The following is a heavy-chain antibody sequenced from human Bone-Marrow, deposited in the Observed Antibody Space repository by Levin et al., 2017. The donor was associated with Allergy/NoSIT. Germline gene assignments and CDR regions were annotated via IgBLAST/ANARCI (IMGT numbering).Heavy chain of an antibody. CDR2: ISYDGSDK. J-gene: IGHJ3*01. V-gene: IGHV3-30*18. CDR3: AKDWVGATRGAFDV. D-gene: IGHD1-26*01. Sequence: PGGSLRLSCGVSGLTFADYGMHWVRQAPGKGPEWVAVISYDGSDKYYADSVKGRFTISRDNSQSTLYLQMNSLTADDTGVYYCAKDWVGATRGAFDVWGQGTMVTVSS. CDR1: GLTFADYG.